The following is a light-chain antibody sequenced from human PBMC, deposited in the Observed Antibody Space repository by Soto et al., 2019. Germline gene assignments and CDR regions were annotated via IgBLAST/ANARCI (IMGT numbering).Light chain of an antibody. CDR3: QQYNNSPPWT. V-gene: IGKV3-15*01. Sequence: EIVMTQSPATLSVSPEERATLSCRASQSVSSNLAWYEQKPGQAPRLLIYGASTRATGIPARFSGSGSGTECTLTLSSVRSEDFAVYYCQQYNNSPPWTFGQGTKVEIK. CDR1: QSVSSN. J-gene: IGKJ1*01. CDR2: GAS.